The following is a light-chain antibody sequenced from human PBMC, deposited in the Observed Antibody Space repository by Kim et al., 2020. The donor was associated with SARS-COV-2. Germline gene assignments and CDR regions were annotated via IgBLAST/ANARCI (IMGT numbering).Light chain of an antibody. J-gene: IGKJ1*01. Sequence: EIVMTQSPATLSVSPGERATLSCRASQSVSSNLAWYQQKPGQAPRLLISGASTRATGIPARFSGSGSGTEFTLTISSLQSEDFAVYFCQKYNNGPPGTSGKGTKVDIK. CDR2: GAS. V-gene: IGKV3-15*01. CDR3: QKYNNGPPGT. CDR1: QSVSSN.